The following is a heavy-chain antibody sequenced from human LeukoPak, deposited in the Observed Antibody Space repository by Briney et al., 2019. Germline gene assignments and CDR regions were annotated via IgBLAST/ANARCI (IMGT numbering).Heavy chain of an antibody. D-gene: IGHD2-15*01. CDR3: ARGHLPVVDGDGLSDAFDI. CDR2: IGTTGDT. V-gene: IGHV3-13*01. CDR1: GFTFSSYD. J-gene: IGHJ3*02. Sequence: GGSLRLSCAASGFTFSSYDIHWVRHAAGYGLEWVSAIGTTGDTYYPGSVKGRFTISRENAKNSLYLQMNSLRGEDTAVYYCARGHLPVVDGDGLSDAFDIWGQGTMVTVSS.